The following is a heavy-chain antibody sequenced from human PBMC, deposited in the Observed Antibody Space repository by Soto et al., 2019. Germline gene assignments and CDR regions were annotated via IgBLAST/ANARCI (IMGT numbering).Heavy chain of an antibody. CDR3: ARDLVRITYYDILTGYFQLDYYGMDV. CDR1: AFSFTRYA. D-gene: IGHD3-9*01. Sequence: GGSLSLSCPAHAFSFTRYAMHWVRQAPDKGLAWVAVMSHDGSNKDYAVSVKGRFTNSRDNSKNTLYLQMNSLRAEDTAVYYCARDLVRITYYDILTGYFQLDYYGMDVWGQGTTVTVSS. V-gene: IGHV3-30-3*01. J-gene: IGHJ6*02. CDR2: MSHDGSNK.